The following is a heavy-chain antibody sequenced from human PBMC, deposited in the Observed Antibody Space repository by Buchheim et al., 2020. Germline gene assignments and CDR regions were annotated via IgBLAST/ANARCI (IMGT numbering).Heavy chain of an antibody. V-gene: IGHV3-33*01. D-gene: IGHD3-10*01. CDR3: ARDVGGFGENPDY. J-gene: IGHJ4*02. Sequence: QVQLVESGGGVVQPGRSLRLSCAASGFTFSSYGMHWVRQAPGKGLEWVAVIWYDGSNKYYADSVKGRFTISRDNSKTTLYLQMNSLRAEDTAVYYCARDVGGFGENPDYWGQGTL. CDR1: GFTFSSYG. CDR2: IWYDGSNK.